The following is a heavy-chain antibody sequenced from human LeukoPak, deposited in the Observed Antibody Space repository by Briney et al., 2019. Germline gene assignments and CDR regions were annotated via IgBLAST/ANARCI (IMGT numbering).Heavy chain of an antibody. CDR2: IYYIGST. J-gene: IGHJ4*02. D-gene: IGHD3-10*01. CDR3: ARAQEVRGVIIFDY. V-gene: IGHV4-59*01. Sequence: GSLRLSCAASGFTFSSYGMSWIRQPPGKGLEWLGYIYYIGSTNYNPSLKSRVTISVDTSKNQFSLKLSSVTAADTAVYYCARAQEVRGVIIFDYWGQGTLVTVSS. CDR1: GFTFSSYG.